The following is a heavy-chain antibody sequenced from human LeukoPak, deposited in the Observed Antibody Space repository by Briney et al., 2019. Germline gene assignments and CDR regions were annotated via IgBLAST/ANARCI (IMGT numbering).Heavy chain of an antibody. CDR1: GFTVSSNY. V-gene: IGHV3-66*01. Sequence: GGSLRLSCAASGFTVSSNYMSWVRQAPGKGLEWVSVIYSGGSTYYADSVKGRFTISRDNSKNTLYLQMNSLRAEDTAVYYCARDVPGIAAEAGDWGQGTLVTVSS. CDR3: ARDVPGIAAEAGD. CDR2: IYSGGST. D-gene: IGHD6-13*01. J-gene: IGHJ4*02.